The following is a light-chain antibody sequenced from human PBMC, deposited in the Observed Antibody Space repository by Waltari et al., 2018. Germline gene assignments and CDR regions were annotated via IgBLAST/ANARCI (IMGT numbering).Light chain of an antibody. CDR3: QVWDSSTDHVV. J-gene: IGLJ3*02. V-gene: IGLV3-21*01. CDR1: KIGGKS. Sequence: SSVLTQPPSVSLAPGQTARITCGGNKIGGKSVHWYQQKPGQAPVVVIYDDSVRPSGIPERVSGSNSGNTATLTISRVEAGDEADYYCQVWDSSTDHVVFGGGTKLTVL. CDR2: DDS.